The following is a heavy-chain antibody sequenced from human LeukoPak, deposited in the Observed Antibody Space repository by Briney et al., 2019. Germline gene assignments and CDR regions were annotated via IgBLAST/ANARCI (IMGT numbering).Heavy chain of an antibody. D-gene: IGHD3-10*01. CDR2: IYYSGNT. V-gene: IGHV4-59*01. J-gene: IGHJ4*02. CDR1: GGSISSNY. CDR3: ARDPYGPSGSFDY. Sequence: SETLSLTCTVSGGSISSNYWNWIRQPPGKGLEWIGYIYYSGNTNYNPSLKSRVTISVDTSKNQFFLKLSSVTAADTALYYCARDPYGPSGSFDYWGQGTLVTVSS.